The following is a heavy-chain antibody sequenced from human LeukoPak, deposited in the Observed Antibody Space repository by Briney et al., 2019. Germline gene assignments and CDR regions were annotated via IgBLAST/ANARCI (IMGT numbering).Heavy chain of an antibody. CDR1: GFTFSSYW. J-gene: IGHJ4*02. V-gene: IGHV3-7*01. Sequence: GGSLRLSCAASGFTFSSYWMTWIRQAPGKGLEWVANIKQGGSEKYYVDSVKGRFTISRDNAKNSLYLQMNSLRAEDTAVYYCARDTGGGYSCHDCWGQGTLVTVSS. D-gene: IGHD5-18*01. CDR2: IKQGGSEK. CDR3: ARDTGGGYSCHDC.